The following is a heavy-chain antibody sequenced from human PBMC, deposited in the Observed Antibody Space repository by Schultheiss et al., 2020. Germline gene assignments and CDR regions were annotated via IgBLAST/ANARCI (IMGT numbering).Heavy chain of an antibody. CDR3: AKGSGQWLVPSWFDP. V-gene: IGHV3-11*01. CDR1: GFTFSDYY. Sequence: GGSLRLSCAASGFTFSDYYMSWIRQAPGKGLEWVSYISSSGSTIYYADSVKGRFTISRDNAKNSLYLQMNSLRAEDTAVYYCAKGSGQWLVPSWFDPWGQGTLVIAFS. D-gene: IGHD6-19*01. J-gene: IGHJ5*02. CDR2: ISSSGSTI.